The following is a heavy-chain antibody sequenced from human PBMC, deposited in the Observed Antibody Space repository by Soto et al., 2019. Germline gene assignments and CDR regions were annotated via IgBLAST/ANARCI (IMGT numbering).Heavy chain of an antibody. J-gene: IGHJ5*02. CDR1: GFTFGNYA. V-gene: IGHV3-23*01. CDR2: ITGIDGRT. Sequence: GGSLRLSCVGSGFTFGNYAMSWVRQAPGKGLEWVSSITGIDGRTYYADSVKGRFTISRDNPKNTLYLQMNNLRAEDAAMFYCAKDRGPYCSGGICYPPSWFDPWGQGTQVTVSS. D-gene: IGHD2-15*01. CDR3: AKDRGPYCSGGICYPPSWFDP.